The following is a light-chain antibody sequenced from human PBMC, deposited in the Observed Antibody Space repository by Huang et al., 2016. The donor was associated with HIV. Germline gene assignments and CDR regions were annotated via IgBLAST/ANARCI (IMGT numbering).Light chain of an antibody. V-gene: IGKV1-33*01. J-gene: IGKJ2*01. Sequence: IQMTQSPASLSAYVGDRVTISCQANQDIRSYLNGYQQKPGKAPRLLIYGASNLQAGVPSRFSGNGSGTDFTITISSLQSEDIATYYCQQYDSLYTFGQGTRLEIK. CDR3: QQYDSLYT. CDR1: QDIRSY. CDR2: GAS.